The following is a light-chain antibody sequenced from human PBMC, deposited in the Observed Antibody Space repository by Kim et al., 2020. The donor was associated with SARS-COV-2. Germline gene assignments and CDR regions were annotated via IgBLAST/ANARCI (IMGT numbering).Light chain of an antibody. CDR3: QQYDTSPSCT. CDR1: QSVSDNY. CDR2: GAS. J-gene: IGKJ2*02. Sequence: EIVLTQSPGTLSLYPGERATLSCRASQSVSDNYLAWYQQKPGQAPRLLIYGASSRATGIPDRFSGSGSGTDFTLTISRLEPEDFAVYYCQQYDTSPSCTFGQGTKLEIK. V-gene: IGKV3-20*01.